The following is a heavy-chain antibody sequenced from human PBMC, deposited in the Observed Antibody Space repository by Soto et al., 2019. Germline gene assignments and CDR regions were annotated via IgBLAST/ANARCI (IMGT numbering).Heavy chain of an antibody. D-gene: IGHD2-2*01. J-gene: IGHJ6*02. CDR2: ISAYNGNT. CDR3: GRDLYQSVFYYGMDV. Sequence: ASVKVSCKASGFTFTSYGISWVRQAPGQGLEWMGWISAYNGNTNYAQKLQGRVTMTTDTSTSTAYMELRSLRSDDTAVYYCGRDLYQSVFYYGMDVWGQGTTVTVSS. V-gene: IGHV1-18*01. CDR1: GFTFTSYG.